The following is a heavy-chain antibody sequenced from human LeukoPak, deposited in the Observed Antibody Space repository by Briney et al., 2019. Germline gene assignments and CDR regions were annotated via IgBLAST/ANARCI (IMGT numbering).Heavy chain of an antibody. CDR2: IYYSGST. CDR1: GGSISSYY. CDR3: ARDAPVAKNAFDI. V-gene: IGHV4-59*12. D-gene: IGHD5-12*01. J-gene: IGHJ3*02. Sequence: SETLSLTCTVSGGSISSYYWSWIRQPPGKGLEWIGYIYYSGSTNYNPSLKSRVTMSVDTSKNQFSLKLSSVTAADTAVYYCARDAPVAKNAFDIWGQGTMVTVSS.